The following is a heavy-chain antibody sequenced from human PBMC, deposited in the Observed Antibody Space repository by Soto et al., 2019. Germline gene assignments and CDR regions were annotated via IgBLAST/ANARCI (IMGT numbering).Heavy chain of an antibody. CDR2: INAGNGNT. D-gene: IGHD6-19*01. J-gene: IGHJ2*01. V-gene: IGHV1-3*01. CDR1: GYTFSNYG. CDR3: ARSGYSSGWYHWYFDF. Sequence: QVHLVQSGAEVKKPGASVKVSCKASGYTFSNYGIHWVRQAPGQRLEWMGWINAGNGNTKYSEKFQGRVTITRDTSASTAYIELSSRRSEDTAVYYCARSGYSSGWYHWYFDFWSRGTLVTVSS.